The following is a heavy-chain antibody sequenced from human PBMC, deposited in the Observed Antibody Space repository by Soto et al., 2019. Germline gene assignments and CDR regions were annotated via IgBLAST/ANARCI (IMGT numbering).Heavy chain of an antibody. Sequence: QITLKESGPTLVKPTQTLTLTCTFSGFSLNTNGVGVGWIRQPPGKALEWLVIIYWDDDKRYSPYLKSRLTITKDTSKNQVVLTMTNVDPVDTATYYCAHARRGDYNWGAFPIWGQGTRVTVSS. V-gene: IGHV2-5*02. CDR3: AHARRGDYNWGAFPI. CDR1: GFSLNTNGVG. CDR2: IYWDDDK. J-gene: IGHJ3*02. D-gene: IGHD4-17*01.